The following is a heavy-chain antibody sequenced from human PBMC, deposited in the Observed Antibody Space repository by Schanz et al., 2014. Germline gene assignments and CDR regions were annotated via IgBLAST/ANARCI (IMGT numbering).Heavy chain of an antibody. Sequence: EVQLVESGGGLVQPGGSLRLSCAASGFTFRGYAMNWLRQAPGKGLEWVSVIGVDGTTTYYADSVKGRFTISRDNSKNTLYLQMNSLRPEDTAVYYCAKYRGYYRVSGSYRELEYWGQGTLVTVSS. D-gene: IGHD3-10*01. CDR3: AKYRGYYRVSGSYRELEY. V-gene: IGHV3-23*04. CDR2: IGVDGTTT. J-gene: IGHJ4*02. CDR1: GFTFRGYA.